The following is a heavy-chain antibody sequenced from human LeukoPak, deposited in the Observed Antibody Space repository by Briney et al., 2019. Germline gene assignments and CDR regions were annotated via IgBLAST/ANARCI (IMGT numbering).Heavy chain of an antibody. D-gene: IGHD2-15*01. V-gene: IGHV5-10-1*01. CDR2: IAPSHSYT. Sequence: GESLRISCKGSGYSFTSHWISWARQMPGKGLEWMGRIAPSHSYTNYRPSFQGHVTISADKSISTAYLQWSSLKASDTAMYYCARHRDCSSGACYPDYWGQGTLVTVSS. CDR1: GYSFTSHW. CDR3: ARHRDCSSGACYPDY. J-gene: IGHJ4*02.